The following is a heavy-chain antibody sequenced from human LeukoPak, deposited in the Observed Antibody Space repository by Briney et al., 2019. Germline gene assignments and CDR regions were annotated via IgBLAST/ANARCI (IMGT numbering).Heavy chain of an antibody. D-gene: IGHD4-23*01. CDR3: ASDYGGKRDAFDI. V-gene: IGHV3-21*01. J-gene: IGHJ3*02. Sequence: GGSLRLSCAASGFTFSSYSMNWVRQAPGKGREWVSSISSSSSYIYYAVSVKGRFTISRDNAKNSLYLQMNSLRAEDTAVYYCASDYGGKRDAFDIWGQGTMVTVSS. CDR2: ISSSSSYI. CDR1: GFTFSSYS.